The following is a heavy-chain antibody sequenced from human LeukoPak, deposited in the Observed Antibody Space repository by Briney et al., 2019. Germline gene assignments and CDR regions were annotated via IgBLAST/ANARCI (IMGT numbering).Heavy chain of an antibody. Sequence: ASVTVSCTASGGTFSSYAISWVRQAPGQGLEWMGGIIPIFGTANYAQKFQGRVTITTDESTSTAYMELSSLRSEDTAVYYCARGFGYSYGMGGYWGQGTLVTVSS. V-gene: IGHV1-69*05. CDR1: GGTFSSYA. J-gene: IGHJ4*02. CDR2: IIPIFGTA. D-gene: IGHD5-18*01. CDR3: ARGFGYSYGMGGY.